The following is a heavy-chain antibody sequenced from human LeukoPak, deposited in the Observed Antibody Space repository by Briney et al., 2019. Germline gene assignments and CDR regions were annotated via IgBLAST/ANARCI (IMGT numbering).Heavy chain of an antibody. V-gene: IGHV4-39*01. CDR2: ICYSESN. CDR3: ARVPLLAEVGYFCDY. J-gene: IGHJ4*02. D-gene: IGHD1-26*01. CDR1: GCSISSSSYY. Sequence: SETLSLTCTVSGCSISSSSYYWGWIRQPPGKGLEWIGSICYSESNYYNPSLNSRATISVDTTKNQFSLKLSSVTAADTAVYYCARVPLLAEVGYFCDYWGGGSVVGVSS.